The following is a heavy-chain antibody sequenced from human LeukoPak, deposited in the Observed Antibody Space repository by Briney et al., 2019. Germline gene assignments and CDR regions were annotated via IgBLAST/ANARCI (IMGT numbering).Heavy chain of an antibody. Sequence: PGGSLRLSCAASGFVFSDYGMHWVRQAPGKGLEWVAFVRYDGSYDYYADSVKGRFTISRDNSKNTVYLQMNSLRPEDTAVYYCARDPTMVRGTMDVWGKGTTVTVSS. D-gene: IGHD3-10*01. CDR2: VRYDGSYD. CDR3: ARDPTMVRGTMDV. J-gene: IGHJ6*03. CDR1: GFVFSDYG. V-gene: IGHV3-30*02.